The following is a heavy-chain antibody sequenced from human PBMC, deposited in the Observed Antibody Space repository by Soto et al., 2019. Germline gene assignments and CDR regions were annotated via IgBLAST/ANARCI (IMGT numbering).Heavy chain of an antibody. J-gene: IGHJ4*02. CDR2: IYHGGST. CDR3: GRGPTYSGSYPYLDY. CDR1: GGSISSSNW. D-gene: IGHD1-26*01. V-gene: IGHV4-4*02. Sequence: QVQLQESVPGLVKPSGTLSLTCAVSGGSISSSNWWSWVRQPPGKGLEWTREIYHGGSTTYNPSLKRLVTKSVDKSKHQFALKLSSVTAADTAVYYCGRGPTYSGSYPYLDYWSKGTLVTVSS.